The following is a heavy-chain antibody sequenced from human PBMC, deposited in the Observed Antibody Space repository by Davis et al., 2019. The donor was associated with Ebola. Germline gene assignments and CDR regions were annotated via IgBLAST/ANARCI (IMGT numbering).Heavy chain of an antibody. Sequence: PSETLSLTCTVSGASISGYYWGWIRQPPGKGLEWIGRMSKSGTTSYNPSLKSRVTISVDTSTNQVSLQLNSVTAADTAMYSCASDEHNPSWYKYWGQGILVTVSS. D-gene: IGHD6-13*01. J-gene: IGHJ4*02. CDR3: ASDEHNPSWYKY. CDR2: MSKSGTT. CDR1: GASISGYY. V-gene: IGHV4-39*07.